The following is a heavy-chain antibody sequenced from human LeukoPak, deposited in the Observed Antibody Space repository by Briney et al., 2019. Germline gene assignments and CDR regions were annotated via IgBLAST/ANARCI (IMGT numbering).Heavy chain of an antibody. V-gene: IGHV3-30*18. CDR2: ISYDGSNK. J-gene: IGHJ6*02. CDR1: GFTFSSYG. Sequence: GRSLRLSCAASGFTFSSYGMHWVRQAPGKGLEWVAVISYDGSNKYYADSVKGRFTISRDNSKNTLYLQMNSLRAEDTAVYYCAKDISSGPLYYGMDVWGQGTTVTVSS. CDR3: AKDISSGPLYYGMDV. D-gene: IGHD6-19*01.